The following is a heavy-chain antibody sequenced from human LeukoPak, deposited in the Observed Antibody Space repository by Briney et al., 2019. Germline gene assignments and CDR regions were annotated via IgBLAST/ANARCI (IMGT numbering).Heavy chain of an antibody. CDR1: GGSISSYY. J-gene: IGHJ4*02. CDR3: ARGGRYNSGWYWGDY. V-gene: IGHV4-59*08. Sequence: PSETLSLTCTVSGGSISSYYWSWIRQPPGKGLEWIGYIYYRGSTNYNPSLKSRVTISVDTSKNQFSLKLSSVTAADTAVYYCARGGRYNSGWYWGDYWGQGTLVTVSS. D-gene: IGHD6-19*01. CDR2: IYYRGST.